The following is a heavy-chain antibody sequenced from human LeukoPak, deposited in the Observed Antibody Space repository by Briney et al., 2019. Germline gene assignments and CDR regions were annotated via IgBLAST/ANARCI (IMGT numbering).Heavy chain of an antibody. CDR2: INHSGST. CDR1: GYSFSGYY. D-gene: IGHD4-17*01. J-gene: IGHJ4*02. Sequence: PSETLSLTCAVYGYSFSGYYWSWLRQPPGKGLEWIGEINHSGSTSYNPSLKSRLTISVDTSKNQFSLKLSSVTAADTAVYYCARGGMTTVTTTRNYFDYWGQGTLVTVSS. V-gene: IGHV4-34*01. CDR3: ARGGMTTVTTTRNYFDY.